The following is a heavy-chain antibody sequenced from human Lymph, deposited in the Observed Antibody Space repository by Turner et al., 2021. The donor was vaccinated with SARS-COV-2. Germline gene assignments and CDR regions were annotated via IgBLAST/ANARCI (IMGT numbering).Heavy chain of an antibody. V-gene: IGHV3-53*04. D-gene: IGHD5-18*01. CDR3: ARDLDTAGGFDV. CDR1: GITVSRNY. J-gene: IGHJ6*02. Sequence: AQLVVSGGGLVVPGCCLGLSCAASGITVSRNYMSRVRQAAGKGLDWVSVIYSGGSSYYADSVKGRFTISRHNSKNTLYLQMNSLRAEDTAVYYCARDLDTAGGFDVWGQGTTVTVSS. CDR2: IYSGGSS.